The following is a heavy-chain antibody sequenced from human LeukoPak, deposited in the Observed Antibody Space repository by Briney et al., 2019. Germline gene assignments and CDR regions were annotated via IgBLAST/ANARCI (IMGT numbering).Heavy chain of an antibody. CDR1: GFTFRNSA. J-gene: IGHJ5*02. D-gene: IGHD3-10*01. V-gene: IGHV3-23*01. CDR2: ISGSGVST. CDR3: ARNPAAWFGELSSWFDP. Sequence: GGSLRLSCAASGFTFRNSAITWVRQAPGKGLEWVSSISGSGVSTYYADSVKGRFTISRDNSENTLYLQMSSLKTDDSAVYYCARNPAAWFGELSSWFDPWGQGTLVTVSS.